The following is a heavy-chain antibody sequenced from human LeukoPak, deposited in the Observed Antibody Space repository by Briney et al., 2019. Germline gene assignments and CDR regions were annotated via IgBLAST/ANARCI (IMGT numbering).Heavy chain of an antibody. D-gene: IGHD3-22*01. Sequence: SQTLSLTCTVSGGSISSGGYYWSWIRQHPGKGLEWIGYIYYSGSTYYNPSLKSRVTISVDTSKNQFSLKLGSVTAADTAVYYCARDPFLLGFFDYWGQGTLVTVSS. CDR2: IYYSGST. J-gene: IGHJ4*02. CDR3: ARDPFLLGFFDY. V-gene: IGHV4-31*03. CDR1: GGSISSGGYY.